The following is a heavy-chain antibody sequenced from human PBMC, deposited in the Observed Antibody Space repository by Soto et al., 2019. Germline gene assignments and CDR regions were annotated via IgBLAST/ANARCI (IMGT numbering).Heavy chain of an antibody. CDR2: ISGSGGST. D-gene: IGHD5-12*01. Sequence: GGSLRLSCAASGFPFSMFAMSWVRQAPGKGLEWVSAISGSGGSTYYADSVKGRFTISRDNSKNTLYLQMNSLRAEDTAVYYCAKNSGYDSYYYYGMDVWGQGTTVTVSS. J-gene: IGHJ6*02. V-gene: IGHV3-23*01. CDR3: AKNSGYDSYYYYGMDV. CDR1: GFPFSMFA.